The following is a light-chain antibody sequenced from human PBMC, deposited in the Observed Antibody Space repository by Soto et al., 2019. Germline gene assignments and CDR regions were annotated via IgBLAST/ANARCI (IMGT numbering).Light chain of an antibody. Sequence: EIVLTQSPGTLSLSPGERATLSCWASQSVSSSFLAWYQQKPGQAPRLLIYGASSRATGIPDRFSGSGSGTDFTLTISRLEPEDFAVYYCQQRSNWPITFGQGTRLEI. J-gene: IGKJ5*01. V-gene: IGKV3D-20*02. CDR3: QQRSNWPIT. CDR1: QSVSSSF. CDR2: GAS.